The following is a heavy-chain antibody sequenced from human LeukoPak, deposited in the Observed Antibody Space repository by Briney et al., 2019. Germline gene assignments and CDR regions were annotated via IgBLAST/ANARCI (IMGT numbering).Heavy chain of an antibody. Sequence: GGSLRLSCAASGFTFSSYAMSWVRQAPGKGLEWVSDISGSGGSTYYADSVKGRFTISRDNSKNTLYLQMNSLRAEDTAVYYCAKEELSYYDFWSGYSPGIFDYWGQGTLVTVSS. CDR3: AKEELSYYDFWSGYSPGIFDY. CDR2: ISGSGGST. V-gene: IGHV3-23*01. J-gene: IGHJ4*02. CDR1: GFTFSSYA. D-gene: IGHD3-3*01.